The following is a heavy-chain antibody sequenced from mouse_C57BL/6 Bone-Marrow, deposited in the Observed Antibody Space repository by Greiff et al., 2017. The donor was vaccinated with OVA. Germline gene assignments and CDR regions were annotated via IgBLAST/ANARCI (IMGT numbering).Heavy chain of an antibody. CDR2: INPNNGGT. CDR3: ARERYFDY. Sequence: VQLQQSGPELVKPGASVKISCKASGYTFTDYYMNWVKQSHGKSLEWIGDINPNNGGTSYNQKFKGKATLTVDKSSSTAYMELRSLTSEDSAVYYCARERYFDYWGQGTTLTVSS. J-gene: IGHJ2*01. V-gene: IGHV1-26*01. CDR1: GYTFTDYY.